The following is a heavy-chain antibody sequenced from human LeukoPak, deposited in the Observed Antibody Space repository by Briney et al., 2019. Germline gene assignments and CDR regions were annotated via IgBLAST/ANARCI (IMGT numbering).Heavy chain of an antibody. J-gene: IGHJ4*02. CDR1: RYTFTSFY. D-gene: IGHD6-19*01. V-gene: IGHV1-46*03. CDR2: IHSGGGST. CDR3: ARLRVADSTTY. Sequence: ASVKVSCKASRYTFTSFYLHWVRQAPGQGLEWIGMIHSGGGSTTYAQKFQGRVSMTRDTSTSTVYMELSSLTSEDTAMYYCARLRVADSTTYWGQGTLVTVSS.